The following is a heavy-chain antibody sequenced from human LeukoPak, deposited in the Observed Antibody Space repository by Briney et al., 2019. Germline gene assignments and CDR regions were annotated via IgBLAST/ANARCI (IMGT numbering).Heavy chain of an antibody. Sequence: PGGSLTLSCIASEFSLSSAWVSWVRQAPGKGLEWVGRLGSKAAGGTTHYPAPVKDRFTISGDDSKNTLYLQMNSLKTEYTAFYYCTAGAYCGQGTLVTVSS. CDR2: LGSKAAGGTT. CDR1: EFSLSSAW. CDR3: TAGAY. J-gene: IGHJ4*02. V-gene: IGHV3-15*04.